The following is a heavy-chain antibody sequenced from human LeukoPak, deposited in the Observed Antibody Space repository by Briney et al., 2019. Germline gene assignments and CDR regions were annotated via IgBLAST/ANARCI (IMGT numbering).Heavy chain of an antibody. V-gene: IGHV3-73*01. Sequence: GGSLRLSCAASGFTVSSNYMSWVRQAPGKGLEWVGRIRSKANSYATAYAASVKGRFTISRDDSKNTAYLQMNSLKTEDTAVYYCSTRNYGWGQGTLVTVSS. CDR2: IRSKANSYAT. D-gene: IGHD1-7*01. CDR3: STRNYG. CDR1: GFTVSSNY. J-gene: IGHJ4*02.